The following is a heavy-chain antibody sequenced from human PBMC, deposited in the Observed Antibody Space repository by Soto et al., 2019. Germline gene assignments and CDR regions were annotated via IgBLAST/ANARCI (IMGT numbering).Heavy chain of an antibody. V-gene: IGHV4-34*01. CDR1: GGSFSGYY. CDR2: INHSGST. CDR3: ARGNLTFGELLPRYYFDY. Sequence: SETLSLTCAVYGGSFSGYYWSWIRQPPGKGLEWIGEINHSGSTNYNPSLKSRVTISVDTSKNQFSLKLSSVAAADTAVYYCARGNLTFGELLPRYYFDYWGQGTLVTVSS. D-gene: IGHD3-10*01. J-gene: IGHJ4*02.